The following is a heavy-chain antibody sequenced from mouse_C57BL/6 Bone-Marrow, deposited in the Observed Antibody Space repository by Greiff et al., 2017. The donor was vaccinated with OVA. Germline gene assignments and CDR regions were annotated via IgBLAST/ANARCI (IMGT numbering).Heavy chain of an antibody. CDR2: ISYDGSN. CDR3: ARDGYYGSSSFDY. Sequence: EVQRVESGPGLVKPSQSLSLTCSVTGYSITSGYYWNWIRQFPGNKLEWMGYISYDGSNNYNPSLKNRISITRDTSKNQFFLKLNSVTTEDTATYYCARDGYYGSSSFDYWGQGTTLTVSS. D-gene: IGHD1-1*01. J-gene: IGHJ2*01. CDR1: GYSITSGYY. V-gene: IGHV3-6*01.